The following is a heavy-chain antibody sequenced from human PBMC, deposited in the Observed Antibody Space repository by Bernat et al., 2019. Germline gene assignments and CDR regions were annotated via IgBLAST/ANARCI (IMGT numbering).Heavy chain of an antibody. V-gene: IGHV3-73*01. CDR1: GFTFSGSA. D-gene: IGHD3-22*01. CDR2: IRRTANSYAT. CDR3: TRVVISRISTYYYYGMDV. J-gene: IGHJ6*02. Sequence: EVQLVESGGGLVQPGGSLKLSCAASGFTFSGSAMHWVRQASGKGLEWVGRIRRTANSYATEYAASMKGRFTISRDDSKNTAYLQMNSLSTEETAVYYCTRVVISRISTYYYYGMDVWGQGTTVTVSS.